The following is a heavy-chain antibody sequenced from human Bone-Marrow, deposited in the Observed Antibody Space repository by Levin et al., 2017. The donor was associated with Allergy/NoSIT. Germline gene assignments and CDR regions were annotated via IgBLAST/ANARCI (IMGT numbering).Heavy chain of an antibody. V-gene: IGHV3-23*01. J-gene: IGHJ6*02. Sequence: GGSLRLSCAASGLTLNNYAMSWVRQAPGKGLEWVSLINGRGDKTYYGDPVKGRFTISRDNSKNTMYLQMNSLRVDDTAVYYCANSRYSYDYALDVWGQGTTVTVSS. CDR1: GLTLNNYA. CDR2: INGRGDKT. CDR3: ANSRYSYDYALDV.